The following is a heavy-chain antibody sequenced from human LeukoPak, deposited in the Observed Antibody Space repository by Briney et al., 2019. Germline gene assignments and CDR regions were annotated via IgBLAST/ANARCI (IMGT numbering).Heavy chain of an antibody. CDR3: STETGYFFPYYFDY. V-gene: IGHV3-20*04. CDR2: INWNGGST. J-gene: IGHJ4*02. D-gene: IGHD3-9*01. CDR1: GFTFDDYG. Sequence: PGGSLRLSCAASGFTFDDYGMSWVRQAPGKGLEWVSGINWNGGSTGYADSVKGRFTISRDNAKNSLYLQMNSLKTEDTAVYYCSTETGYFFPYYFDYWGQGTLVTVSS.